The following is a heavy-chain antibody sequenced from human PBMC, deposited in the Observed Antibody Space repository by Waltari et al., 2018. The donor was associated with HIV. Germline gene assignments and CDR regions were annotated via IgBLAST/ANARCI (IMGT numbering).Heavy chain of an antibody. Sequence: EVQLVESGGDLVQPGGSLRLSCAASGFNFRSYWMHWIRQIPGKGLVWGSHISTDGIDTSYLESVKGRFTISRDNAKNTLYLQMNSLRVEDTAIYYCTRDLSTYGHEFDYWGQGTLVTVAS. V-gene: IGHV3-74*01. D-gene: IGHD3-16*01. CDR1: GFNFRSYW. J-gene: IGHJ4*02. CDR2: ISTDGIDT. CDR3: TRDLSTYGHEFDY.